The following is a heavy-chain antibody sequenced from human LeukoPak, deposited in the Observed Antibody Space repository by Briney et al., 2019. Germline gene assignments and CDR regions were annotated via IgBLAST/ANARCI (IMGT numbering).Heavy chain of an antibody. Sequence: SETLSLTCTVSGDSISSSYWGWIRQPAGKGLEWIGRIHTSGSTYYSPSLKSRVTMSVDTSTNRFSLKLSSVTAADTAMYYCARVRLGRGLDYWGQGTLVTVSS. D-gene: IGHD6-19*01. CDR1: GDSISSSY. CDR2: IHTSGST. V-gene: IGHV4-4*07. J-gene: IGHJ4*02. CDR3: ARVRLGRGLDY.